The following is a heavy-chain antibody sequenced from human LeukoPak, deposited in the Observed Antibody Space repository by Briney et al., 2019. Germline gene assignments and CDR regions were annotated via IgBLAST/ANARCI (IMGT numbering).Heavy chain of an antibody. J-gene: IGHJ4*02. V-gene: IGHV4-34*01. CDR3: ARGGDYYDSSGYYHFDY. CDR2: INHSGST. CDR1: GGSFSGYY. D-gene: IGHD3-22*01. Sequence: SETLSLTCAVYGGSFSGYYWSWIRQPPGKGLEWIGEINHSGSTNYNPSIKSRVTISVDTSKNQFSLKLSSVTAADTAVYYCARGGDYYDSSGYYHFDYWGQGTLVTVSS.